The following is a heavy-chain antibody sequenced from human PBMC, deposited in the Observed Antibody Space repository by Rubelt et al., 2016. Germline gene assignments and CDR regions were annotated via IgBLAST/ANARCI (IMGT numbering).Heavy chain of an antibody. V-gene: IGHV3-23*01. D-gene: IGHD6-25*01. CDR1: GGSISSYY. CDR2: ISGSGITT. CDR3: SASAPTLFPLVSCENAPSDTSSVAVXCLAQDF. J-gene: IGHJ1*01. Sequence: VQLQESGPGLVKPSETLSLTCTVSGGSISSYYWSWIRQPPGKGLEWVSAISGSGITTYYADSLKGRSTISRDNSKNTLYLEMNGLRAEDTAVYYWSASAPTLFPLVSCENAPSDTSSVAVXCLAQDF.